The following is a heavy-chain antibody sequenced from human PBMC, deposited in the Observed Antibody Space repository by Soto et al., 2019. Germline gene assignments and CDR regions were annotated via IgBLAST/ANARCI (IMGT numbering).Heavy chain of an antibody. J-gene: IGHJ4*02. V-gene: IGHV4-4*02. CDR1: GGSISSSNW. D-gene: IGHD3-10*01. Sequence: SETLSLTCAVSGGSISSSNWWSWVRQPPGKGLEWIGEIYHSGSTNYNPSLKGRVTISVDKSKNQFSLKLSSVNALRVEDTAVYYCTRGPRSTSTGPGAFWGQGTLVTVSS. CDR3: TRGPRSTSTGPGAF. CDR2: IYHSGST.